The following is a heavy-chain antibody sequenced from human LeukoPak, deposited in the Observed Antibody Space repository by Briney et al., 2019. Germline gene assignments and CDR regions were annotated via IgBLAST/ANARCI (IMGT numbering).Heavy chain of an antibody. CDR1: GGSISSSSYY. CDR2: IYYSGST. V-gene: IGHV4-39*01. Sequence: SETLSLTCTVSGGSISSSSYYWGWIRQPPGKGLEWIGSIYYSGSTYYNPSLKSRVTISVDTSKNQFSPKLSSVTAADTAVYYCARVVVITPYYYYGMDVWGQGTTVTVSS. D-gene: IGHD3-22*01. J-gene: IGHJ6*02. CDR3: ARVVVITPYYYYGMDV.